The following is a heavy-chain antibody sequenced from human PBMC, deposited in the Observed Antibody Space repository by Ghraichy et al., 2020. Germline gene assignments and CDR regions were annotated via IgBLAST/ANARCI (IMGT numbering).Heavy chain of an antibody. CDR1: GFTFSDYW. CDR2: IKRDGSKE. CDR3: AREPRGYDVFDV. D-gene: IGHD3-16*01. V-gene: IGHV3-7*03. Sequence: GGSLRLSCSASGFTFSDYWMSWVRQAPGKGLEWVANIKRDGSKEFYVDSVKGRFTISRDNAKNSLFLQMNSLRPEDAAVYFCAREPRGYDVFDVWGQGTMVTVSS. J-gene: IGHJ3*01.